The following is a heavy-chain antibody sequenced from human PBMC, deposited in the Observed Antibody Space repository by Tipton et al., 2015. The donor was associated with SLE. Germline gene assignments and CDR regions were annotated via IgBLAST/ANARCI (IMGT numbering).Heavy chain of an antibody. D-gene: IGHD2-15*01. CDR2: IADTGSP. Sequence: LRLSCAVYGGSFSGYHWTWIRQPPGQGLEWIGEIADTGSPNYNPSLKSRVTISLDTSKSQFSLILNSLTAADTAVYYCARDGGYCSFDTCSGVFDLWGQGTLVTVSS. CDR1: GGSFSGYH. V-gene: IGHV4-34*01. J-gene: IGHJ4*02. CDR3: ARDGGYCSFDTCSGVFDL.